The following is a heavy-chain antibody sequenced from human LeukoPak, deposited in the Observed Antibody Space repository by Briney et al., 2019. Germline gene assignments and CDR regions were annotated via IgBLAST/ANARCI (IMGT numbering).Heavy chain of an antibody. CDR2: INHSGST. Sequence: SETLSLTCAVYGGSFSGYYWSWIRQPPRKGLEWIGEINHSGSTNYNPSLKSRVTISVDTSKNQFSLKLSSVTAADTAVYYCARLTGYSNYGRFDYWGQGTLVTVSS. CDR3: ARLTGYSNYGRFDY. V-gene: IGHV4-34*01. D-gene: IGHD4-11*01. CDR1: GGSFSGYY. J-gene: IGHJ4*02.